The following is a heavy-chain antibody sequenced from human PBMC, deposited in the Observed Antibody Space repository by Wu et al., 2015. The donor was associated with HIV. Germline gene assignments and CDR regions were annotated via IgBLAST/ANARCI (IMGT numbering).Heavy chain of an antibody. CDR1: GYTFTSYG. J-gene: IGHJ6*02. D-gene: IGHD3-22*01. V-gene: IGHV1-18*01. CDR2: ISAYNGNT. Sequence: QVQLVQSGAEVKKPGASVKVSCKASGYTFTSYGISWVRQAPGQGLEWMGWISAYNGNTNYAQKLQGRVTMTTDTSTSTAYMELRSLRSDDTAVYYCARAQYYDSSGYYLRYYYYGMDVWGQGDHGHRLL. CDR3: ARAQYYDSSGYYLRYYYYGMDV.